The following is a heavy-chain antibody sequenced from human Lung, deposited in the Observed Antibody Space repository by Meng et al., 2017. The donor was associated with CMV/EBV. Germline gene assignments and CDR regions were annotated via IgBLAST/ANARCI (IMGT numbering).Heavy chain of an antibody. CDR2: IYSGGRST. J-gene: IGHJ4*02. CDR3: PKMYCGTTSCYIFDF. V-gene: IGHV3-23*03. CDR1: GFTFSDFA. D-gene: IGHD2-2*02. Sequence: GGSLRLXCAASGFTFSDFAMSWVRQAPGKGLEWVSVIYSGGRSTSYADSVKGRFTISRDNSKNTLYLQMNRLRADDTAVYYCPKMYCGTTSCYIFDFWGLGTLVTVSS.